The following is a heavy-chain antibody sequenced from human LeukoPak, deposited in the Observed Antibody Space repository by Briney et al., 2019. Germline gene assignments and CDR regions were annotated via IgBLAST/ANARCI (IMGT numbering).Heavy chain of an antibody. CDR2: IYYSGST. D-gene: IGHD4-17*01. CDR1: GGSISSYY. J-gene: IGHJ4*02. Sequence: SETLPLTCTVSGGSISSYYWSWIRQPPGKGLEWIGYIYYSGSTNYSPSLKSRVTISVDTSKNQFSLKLSSVTAADTAVYYCARGMTTVTTADYWGQGTLVTVSS. V-gene: IGHV4-59*01. CDR3: ARGMTTVTTADY.